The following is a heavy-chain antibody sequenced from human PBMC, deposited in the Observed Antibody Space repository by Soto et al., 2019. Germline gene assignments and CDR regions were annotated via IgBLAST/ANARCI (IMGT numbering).Heavy chain of an antibody. J-gene: IGHJ3*02. CDR1: GFTFSSYS. CDR2: IRSSSSYI. D-gene: IGHD2-2*01. V-gene: IGHV3-21*01. CDR3: ARGQLPLGYCSSTSCYGSSGAFDI. Sequence: EVQLVESGGGLVKPGGSLRLSCAASGFTFSSYSMNWVRQAAGKGLEWVSSIRSSSSYIYYADSVKGRFTISRDNAKISLYLQMNSLRAEDTAVYYCARGQLPLGYCSSTSCYGSSGAFDIWGQGTMVTVSS.